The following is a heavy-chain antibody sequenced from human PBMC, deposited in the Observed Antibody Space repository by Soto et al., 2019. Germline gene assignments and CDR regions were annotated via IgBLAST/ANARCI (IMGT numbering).Heavy chain of an antibody. CDR1: GGSISSGGYY. Sequence: NPSETLSLTCTVSGGSISSGGYYWSWIRQHPGKGLEWIGYIYYSGSTYYNPSLKSRVTISVDTSKNQFSLKLSSVTAADTAVYYCARDRSYTAMAFALPDYFDYWGQGTLVTVSS. V-gene: IGHV4-31*03. CDR3: ARDRSYTAMAFALPDYFDY. D-gene: IGHD5-18*01. CDR2: IYYSGST. J-gene: IGHJ4*02.